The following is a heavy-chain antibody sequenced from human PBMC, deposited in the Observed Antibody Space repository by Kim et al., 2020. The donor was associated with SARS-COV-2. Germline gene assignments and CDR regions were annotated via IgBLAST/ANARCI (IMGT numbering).Heavy chain of an antibody. CDR1: GGSISSYY. CDR3: ARGRRDGYNFYAFDI. V-gene: IGHV4-59*01. J-gene: IGHJ3*02. Sequence: SETLSLTCTVSGGSISSYYWSWIRQPPGKGLEWIGYIYYSGSTNYNPSLKSRVTISVDTSKNQFSLKLSSVTAADTAVYYCARGRRDGYNFYAFDIWGQGTMVTVSS. D-gene: IGHD5-12*01. CDR2: IYYSGST.